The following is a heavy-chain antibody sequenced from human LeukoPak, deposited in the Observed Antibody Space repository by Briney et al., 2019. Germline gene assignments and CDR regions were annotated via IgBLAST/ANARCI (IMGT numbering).Heavy chain of an antibody. D-gene: IGHD3-3*01. J-gene: IGHJ4*02. CDR3: ARDYSITIFEVVITPYFDY. Sequence: ASVKVSCKASGYTFTGYYMHWVRQAPGQGLEWMGWINPNSGGTNYAQKFQGRVTMTRDTSISTAYMELSRLRSDDTAVYYCARDYSITIFEVVITPYFDYWGQGTLVTVSS. CDR2: INPNSGGT. CDR1: GYTFTGYY. V-gene: IGHV1-2*02.